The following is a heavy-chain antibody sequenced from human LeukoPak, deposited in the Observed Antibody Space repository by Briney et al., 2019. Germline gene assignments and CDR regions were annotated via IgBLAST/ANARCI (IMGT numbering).Heavy chain of an antibody. Sequence: ASVKVSCKASGYTFTSYYMYWVRQAPGQGLEWMGIINPSGGSTSYAQKFQGRVTMTRDTSTSTVYMELSSLRSEDTAVYYCARASREGAFDYWGQGTLVTVSS. J-gene: IGHJ4*02. CDR2: INPSGGST. CDR3: ARASREGAFDY. D-gene: IGHD1-26*01. CDR1: GYTFTSYY. V-gene: IGHV1-46*01.